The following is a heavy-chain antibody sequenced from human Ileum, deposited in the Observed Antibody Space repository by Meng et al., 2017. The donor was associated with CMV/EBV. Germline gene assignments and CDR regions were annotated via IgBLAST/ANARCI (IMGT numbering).Heavy chain of an antibody. CDR3: ARDGLNERYFDY. CDR2: INTNTGNP. V-gene: IGHV7-4-1*02. CDR1: GYTFTSNN. Sequence: QVQLVQSGSELKKPGASVKVSCKAAGYTFTSNNLIWVRQAPGQGPEWMGWINTNTGNPTYARDFTGRFVLSLDTSVSTAYLQISGLKAEDTAVYYCARDGLNERYFDYWGQGTLVTVSS. J-gene: IGHJ4*02.